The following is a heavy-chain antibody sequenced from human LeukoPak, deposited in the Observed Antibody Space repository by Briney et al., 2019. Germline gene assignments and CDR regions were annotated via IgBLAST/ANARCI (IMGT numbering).Heavy chain of an antibody. CDR3: ATRYSSGWYYFDY. J-gene: IGHJ4*02. CDR2: IIPILGIA. CDR1: GGTFSSYT. Sequence: SVKVSCKASGGTFSSYTISWVRQAPGQGLEWMGRIIPILGIANYAQKFQGRVTITADKSTSTAYMELSSLRSEDTAVYYCATRYSSGWYYFDYWGQGALVTVSS. V-gene: IGHV1-69*02. D-gene: IGHD6-19*01.